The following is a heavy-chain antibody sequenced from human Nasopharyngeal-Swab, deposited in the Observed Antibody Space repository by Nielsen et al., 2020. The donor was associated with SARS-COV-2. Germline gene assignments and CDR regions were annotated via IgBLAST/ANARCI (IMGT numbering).Heavy chain of an antibody. CDR1: GFTFSDYA. CDR2: ITGSGDAT. V-gene: IGHV3-23*01. J-gene: IGHJ6*02. CDR3: AKDGVKLNGIDV. Sequence: GESLKISCAVSGFTFSDYAMSWVRQAPGRGLEWVSAITGSGDATNYADSVRGRFTISRDNSKSTLYLQMNSLRAEDTAEYFCAKDGVKLNGIDVWGQGTTVTVSS. D-gene: IGHD3-16*01.